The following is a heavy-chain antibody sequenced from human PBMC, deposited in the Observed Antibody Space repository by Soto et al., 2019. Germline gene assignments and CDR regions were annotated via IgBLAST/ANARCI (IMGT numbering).Heavy chain of an antibody. J-gene: IGHJ3*02. D-gene: IGHD2-2*01. V-gene: IGHV4-39*01. CDR3: ASLYCSSTSCYAFDI. CDR1: GGSISSSSYY. CDR2: IYYSGST. Sequence: QLQLQESGPGLVKPSETLSLTCTVSGGSISSSSYYWGWIRQPPGKGLEWIGSIYYSGSTYYNPSLKSRVTISVDTSKNQFSLKLSSVTAADTAVYYCASLYCSSTSCYAFDIWGQGTMVTVSS.